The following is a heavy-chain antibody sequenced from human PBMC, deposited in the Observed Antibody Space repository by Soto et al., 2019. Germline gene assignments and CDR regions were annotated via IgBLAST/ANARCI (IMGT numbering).Heavy chain of an antibody. D-gene: IGHD6-19*01. CDR2: ISAYNGNT. CDR1: GYTFTSYG. V-gene: IGHV1-18*01. Sequence: QVPQVKSGAAVKKPGASVKVSCKASGYTFTSYGISWVRQAPGQGLEWMGWISAYNGNTKYAQKLQGRVTMTTDTATSTAYMEVRSLRSYDTAVYYCARDLAVGLVDYWGQGTLVTVSS. CDR3: ARDLAVGLVDY. J-gene: IGHJ4*02.